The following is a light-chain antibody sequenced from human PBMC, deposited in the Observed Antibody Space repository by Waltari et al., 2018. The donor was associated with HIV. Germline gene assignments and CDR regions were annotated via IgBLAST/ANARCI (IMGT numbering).Light chain of an antibody. J-gene: IGLJ1*01. CDR2: EVN. CDR1: SSDVAGYNS. V-gene: IGLV2-8*01. Sequence: QSALTQPPSASGSPGHSVTISCTGTSSDVAGYNSVSWYQQHPGKAPKLIIYEVNKRPSGVPDRFSGSKSGNTASLTVSGLQAEDEADYYCSSYAGTRYVFGTGTKVTVL. CDR3: SSYAGTRYV.